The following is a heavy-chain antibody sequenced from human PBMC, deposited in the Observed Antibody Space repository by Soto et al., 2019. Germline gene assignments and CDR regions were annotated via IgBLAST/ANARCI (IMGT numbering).Heavy chain of an antibody. J-gene: IGHJ6*02. D-gene: IGHD6-13*01. CDR3: ARDATEYSSSWTYYYYYYGTDV. CDR1: GGSVSSGSYY. CDR2: IYYSGST. V-gene: IGHV4-61*01. Sequence: SETLSLTCTVSGGSVSSGSYYWSWIRQPPGKGLEWIGYIYYSGSTNYNPSLKSRVTISVDTSKNQFSLKLSSVTAADTAVYYCARDATEYSSSWTYYYYYYGTDVWGQGTTVTVSS.